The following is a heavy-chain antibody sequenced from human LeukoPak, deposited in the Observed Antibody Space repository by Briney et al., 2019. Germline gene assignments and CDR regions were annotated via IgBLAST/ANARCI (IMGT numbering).Heavy chain of an antibody. CDR1: GGSIFTTSYY. CDR3: ARRVAVAGRNHFDD. D-gene: IGHD6-19*01. V-gene: IGHV4-39*01. Sequence: SETLSLTCTVAGGSIFTTSYYWDWIRQSPGKGLEWIGSIYYSRSAYHSPSLKSRLTVSVDTSKNQFSLRLTSVTAADTAVYYCARRVAVAGRNHFDDWGQGTLVTVSS. J-gene: IGHJ4*02. CDR2: IYYSRSA.